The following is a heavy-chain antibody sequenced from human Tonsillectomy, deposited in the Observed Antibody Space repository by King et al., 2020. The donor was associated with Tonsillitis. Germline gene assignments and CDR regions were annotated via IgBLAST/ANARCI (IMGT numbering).Heavy chain of an antibody. CDR3: ARTGRYYYGSGDAFDI. CDR1: GFTFSDYS. V-gene: IGHV3-21*01. D-gene: IGHD3-10*01. J-gene: IGHJ3*02. CDR2: ISSSSHYI. Sequence: VQLVESGGGLVKSGGSLRLSCAASGFTFSDYSMNWVRQAPGRGLEWVSSISSSSHYIYYAYSLKGRFPISRDNANNSVFLQMHSLRAEDTAGYYCARTGRYYYGSGDAFDIWGQGTMGTVSS.